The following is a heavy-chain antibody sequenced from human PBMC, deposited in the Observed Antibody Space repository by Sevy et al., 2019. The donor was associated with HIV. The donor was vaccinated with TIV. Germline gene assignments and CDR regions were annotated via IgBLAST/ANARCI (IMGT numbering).Heavy chain of an antibody. CDR3: ARHAPLRIAVAGYFDY. CDR2: IIPILGIA. Sequence: ASVNVSCKASAGTFSSYAISWVRQAPGQGLEWMGGIIPILGIANYAQKFQGRVTITADKSTSTAYMELGSLRSEDTAVYYCARHAPLRIAVAGYFDYWGQGTLVTVSS. CDR1: AGTFSSYA. V-gene: IGHV1-69*10. J-gene: IGHJ4*02. D-gene: IGHD6-19*01.